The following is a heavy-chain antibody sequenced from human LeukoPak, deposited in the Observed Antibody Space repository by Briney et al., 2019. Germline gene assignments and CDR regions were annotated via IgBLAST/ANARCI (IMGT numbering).Heavy chain of an antibody. CDR2: IYPGDSDT. D-gene: IGHD2-21*02. V-gene: IGHV5-51*01. CDR1: GSRFTSYW. J-gene: IGHJ3*02. Sequence: GESLTFSCKGSGSRFTSYWIGWVRQMRGKGLEWMGIIYPGDSDTRYSPSFQSQVTTSADTSISTAYLQWSSLKASDTAMYHCASRAAYCGGDCPLGDAFDIWGQRTMVSVSS. CDR3: ASRAAYCGGDCPLGDAFDI.